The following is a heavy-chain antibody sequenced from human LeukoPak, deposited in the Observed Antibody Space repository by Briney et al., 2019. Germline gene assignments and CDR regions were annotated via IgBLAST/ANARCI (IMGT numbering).Heavy chain of an antibody. Sequence: GGSLRLSCAASGFTFSSYAMSWVRQAPGKGLEWVSVISGSGRSTYYADSVKGRFTISRDNSKNTLYLQMNSLRAEDTAVYYCAKDQGTYCSTTSCYAPDASDIWGQGTMVTVSS. CDR3: AKDQGTYCSTTSCYAPDASDI. J-gene: IGHJ3*02. CDR1: GFTFSSYA. CDR2: ISGSGRST. V-gene: IGHV3-23*01. D-gene: IGHD2-2*01.